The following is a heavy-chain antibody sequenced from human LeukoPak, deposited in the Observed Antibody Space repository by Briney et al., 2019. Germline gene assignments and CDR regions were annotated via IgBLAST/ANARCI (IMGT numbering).Heavy chain of an antibody. CDR2: IYYSGST. CDR3: ARRSYGSASPSRMDV. J-gene: IGHJ6*02. D-gene: IGHD3-10*01. Sequence: PSETLSLTCTVSGGSISSYYWTWIRQPPGKGLEWIGYIYYSGSTNYNPSLKSRVTISVDTPKNQFSLKLSSVTAADTAVYYCARRSYGSASPSRMDVWGQGTTVTVSS. CDR1: GGSISSYY. V-gene: IGHV4-59*08.